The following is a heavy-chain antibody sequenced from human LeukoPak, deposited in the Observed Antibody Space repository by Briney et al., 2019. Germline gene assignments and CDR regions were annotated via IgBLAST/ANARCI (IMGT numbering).Heavy chain of an antibody. D-gene: IGHD1-14*01. V-gene: IGHV1-69*04. J-gene: IGHJ4*02. CDR2: IIPILGIA. CDR3: ARSPVGPELDY. Sequence: GCSVKVSCKASGSTFNSYAISWVRQAPGQGLEWMGRIIPILGIANYAQKFQGRVTITADKSTAPAYMELSSLRSEEPAGYYVARSPVGPELDYWGQETLVTASS. CDR1: GSTFNSYA.